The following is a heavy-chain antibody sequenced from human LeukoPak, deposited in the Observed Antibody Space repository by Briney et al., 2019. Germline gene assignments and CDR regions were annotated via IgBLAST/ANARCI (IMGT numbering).Heavy chain of an antibody. V-gene: IGHV1-69*05. CDR3: ARVFWVKNWYFDL. D-gene: IGHD2/OR15-2a*01. Sequence: SVKLSCKASGGTFSSYAISWVRQAPGQGLEWMGGIIPIFGTANYAQKLQGRVTMTTDTSTSTAYMELSRLRSDDTAVYYCARVFWVKNWYFDLWGRGTLVTVSS. CDR1: GGTFSSYA. CDR2: IIPIFGTA. J-gene: IGHJ2*01.